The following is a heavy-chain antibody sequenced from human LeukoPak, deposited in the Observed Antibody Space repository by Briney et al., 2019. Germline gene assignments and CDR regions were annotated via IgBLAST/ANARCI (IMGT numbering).Heavy chain of an antibody. D-gene: IGHD4-17*01. CDR1: GGSISGQY. CDR3: ARDGDYDWYFDL. Sequence: SETLSLTYTVSGGSISGQYWSWIRQPPGKGLEWIGYIYYSGSTNYNPSLKSRTTISLDTSKSQFSLKLNSVTAADTAVYYCARDGDYDWYFDLWGRGTLVTVSS. J-gene: IGHJ2*01. V-gene: IGHV4-59*11. CDR2: IYYSGST.